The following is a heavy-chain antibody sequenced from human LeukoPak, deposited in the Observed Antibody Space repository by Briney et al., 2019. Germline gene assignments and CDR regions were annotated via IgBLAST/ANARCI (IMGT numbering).Heavy chain of an antibody. CDR1: GFTVSSNY. CDR3: ARGGGSGSSTLYYFDY. Sequence: AGGSLRLSCAASGFTVSSNYMSWVRQAPGKGLEWVSVIYSGGSTYYADSVKGRFTISRDNSKNTVYLQMNSPRAEDTAVYYCARGGGSGSSTLYYFDYWGQGTLVTVSS. J-gene: IGHJ4*02. D-gene: IGHD3-10*01. V-gene: IGHV3-53*01. CDR2: IYSGGST.